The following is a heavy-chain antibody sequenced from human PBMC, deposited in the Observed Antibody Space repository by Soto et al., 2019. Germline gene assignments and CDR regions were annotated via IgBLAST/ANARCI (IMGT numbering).Heavy chain of an antibody. CDR3: VREGSGWYSRGSFDF. V-gene: IGHV3-23*01. J-gene: IGHJ3*01. CDR2: ISGSGGTA. CDR1: GFSFSNYA. D-gene: IGHD6-19*01. Sequence: QRGGSLRLSCAASGFSFSNYAMNWVRQAPGKRLVVVSVISGSGGTASYADSVQCSFTISRDNSNNTLYLQMNSLRAEDTAIYSCVREGSGWYSRGSFDFWGRGTMVTVSS.